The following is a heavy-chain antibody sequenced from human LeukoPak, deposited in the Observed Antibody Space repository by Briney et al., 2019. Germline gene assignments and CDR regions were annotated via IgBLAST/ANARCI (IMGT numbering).Heavy chain of an antibody. D-gene: IGHD1-1*01. CDR3: ASSHPQRRFYFDY. CDR1: GGTFSSYA. V-gene: IGHV1-69*05. CDR2: IIPIFGTA. Sequence: SVKVSCKASGGTFSSYAISWVRQAPGQGLEWMGGIIPIFGTANYAQKFQGRVTITTDESTSTAYMELSSLRSEDTAVYYCASSHPQRRFYFDYWGQGTLVTVSS. J-gene: IGHJ4*02.